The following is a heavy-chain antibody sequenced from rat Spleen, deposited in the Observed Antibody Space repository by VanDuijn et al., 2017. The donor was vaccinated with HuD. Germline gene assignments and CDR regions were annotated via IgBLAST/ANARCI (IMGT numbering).Heavy chain of an antibody. Sequence: QVQLKESGPGLVQPSQTLSLTCTVSGFSLNNYGVIWVRQPPGKGLEWMGVIWSTGGTRYNSALKSRLSISKDTSKSQVFLTMNSLQTEDTATYYCASSYMPFDYWGQGVMVTVSS. V-gene: IGHV2-41*01. CDR2: IWSTGGT. D-gene: IGHD1-2*01. J-gene: IGHJ2*01. CDR3: ASSYMPFDY. CDR1: GFSLNNYG.